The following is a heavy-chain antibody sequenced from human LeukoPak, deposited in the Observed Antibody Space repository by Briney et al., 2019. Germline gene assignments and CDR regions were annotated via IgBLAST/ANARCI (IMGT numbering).Heavy chain of an antibody. CDR2: ISSNGGST. J-gene: IGHJ4*02. V-gene: IGHV3-64*01. CDR3: ARVPSSGWYPLFDY. CDR1: GFTFSSYA. Sequence: GGSLRLSCAASGFTFSSYAMHWVRQAPGKGLEYDSAISSNGGSTYYANSVKGRFTISRDNSKNTLYLQMGSLRAEDMAVYYCARVPSSGWYPLFDYWGQGTLVTVSS. D-gene: IGHD6-19*01.